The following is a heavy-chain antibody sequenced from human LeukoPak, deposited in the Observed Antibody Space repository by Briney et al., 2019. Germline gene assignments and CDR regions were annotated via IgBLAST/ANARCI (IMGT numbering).Heavy chain of an antibody. V-gene: IGHV3-30*02. J-gene: IGHJ6*03. D-gene: IGHD2-8*01. Sequence: AGGSLGLSCAASGFTFSSYGMHWVRQAPGKGLEWVAYIQYDGSNEQYADSVKGRFSISRDSSKNILYLQMNSLRAEDTAVYYCAKDRCSNGIGCYYYYMDVWGKGTTVTISS. CDR1: GFTFSSYG. CDR2: IQYDGSNE. CDR3: AKDRCSNGIGCYYYYMDV.